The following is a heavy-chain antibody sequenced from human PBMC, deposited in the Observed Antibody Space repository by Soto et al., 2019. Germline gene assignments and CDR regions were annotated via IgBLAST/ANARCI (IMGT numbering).Heavy chain of an antibody. CDR3: ARVRIVGAREIDF. CDR1: GYTFNRHG. J-gene: IGHJ4*02. CDR2: ISGYNGDI. D-gene: IGHD1-26*01. Sequence: QVHLVQSGGEVKKPGASVKVSCKASGYTFNRHGITWVRQAPGQGLEWMGWISGYNGDINYEQKFQGRVTLSSDTLTSTVYLELKSLRFDDTAVNYCARVRIVGAREIDFWGQGNLVTVSS. V-gene: IGHV1-18*04.